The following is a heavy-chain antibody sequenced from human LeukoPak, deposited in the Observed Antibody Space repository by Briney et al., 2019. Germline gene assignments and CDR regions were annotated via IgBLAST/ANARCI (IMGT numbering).Heavy chain of an antibody. CDR2: IYYSGST. J-gene: IGHJ3*02. D-gene: IGHD4-17*01. CDR1: GGSISSGGYY. V-gene: IGHV4-31*03. Sequence: SETLSLTCTVSGGSISSGGYYWSWIRQHPGKGLEWIGYIYYSGSTYYNPSLKSRVTISVETSKNQFSLKLSSVTAADTAVYYCARSTTAPGLLAFDIWGQGTMVTVSS. CDR3: ARSTTAPGLLAFDI.